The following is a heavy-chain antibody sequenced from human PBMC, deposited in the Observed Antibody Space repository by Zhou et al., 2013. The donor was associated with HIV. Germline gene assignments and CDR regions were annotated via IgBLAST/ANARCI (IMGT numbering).Heavy chain of an antibody. CDR2: INPNSGAT. Sequence: QVQLVQSGSEVKKPGASVKVSCKTSGYTFTGDYIHWVRLAPGQGLEWMGYINPNSGATNYAQRFQGRVTMTRDASINTTYMELSRLRSDDTAVYYCAKGLLSRGSHFFYYYYMDVWGKGTTITVSS. V-gene: IGHV1-2*02. J-gene: IGHJ6*03. CDR1: GYTFTGDY. CDR3: AKGLLSRGSHFFYYYYMDV. D-gene: IGHD1-26*01.